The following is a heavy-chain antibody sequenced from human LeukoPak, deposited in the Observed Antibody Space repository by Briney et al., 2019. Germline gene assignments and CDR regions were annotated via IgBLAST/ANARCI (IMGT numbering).Heavy chain of an antibody. CDR1: GYTFTGYY. Sequence: ASVKVSCKASGYTFTGYYMHWVRQAPGQGLEWMGWINPDSGGTNYAQKLQGRFTMTRDTSITTVNMELNRLRSDDTAVYYCARGGYYNTSGYHYVQGFDPWGQGTLVTVAS. J-gene: IGHJ5*02. V-gene: IGHV1-2*02. CDR3: ARGGYYNTSGYHYVQGFDP. CDR2: INPDSGGT. D-gene: IGHD3-22*01.